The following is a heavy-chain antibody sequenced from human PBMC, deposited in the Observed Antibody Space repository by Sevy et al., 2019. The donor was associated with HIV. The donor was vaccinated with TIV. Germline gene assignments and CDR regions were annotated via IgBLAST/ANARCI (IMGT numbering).Heavy chain of an antibody. CDR3: ARVHGYQYYFDS. D-gene: IGHD5-12*01. CDR2: IYYRGNT. Sequence: SETLSLTCTMSVSGGSISSINSYWGWIRQPPGKGLEWIGSIYYRGNTYYNPSLKSRVTISVDTSKNQFSLRLSSVTAADTAVYYCARVHGYQYYFDSWGQGTLVTVSS. CDR1: GGSISSINSY. V-gene: IGHV4-39*07. J-gene: IGHJ4*02.